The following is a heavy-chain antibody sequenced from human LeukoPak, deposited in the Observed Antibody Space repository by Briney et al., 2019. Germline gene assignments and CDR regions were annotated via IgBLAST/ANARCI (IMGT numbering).Heavy chain of an antibody. V-gene: IGHV4-38-2*02. J-gene: IGHJ5*02. CDR2: IDRSGRT. CDR1: SYSISSGYY. D-gene: IGHD3-3*01. CDR3: ARVPHGETISGVVLYWFDP. Sequence: SETLSLTCTVSSYSISSGYYWGWFRQPPGRGLEWIGSIDRSGRTYYNPSLNSRVTISVDTSKNQFSLKLSSVTTADTAVYYCARVPHGETISGVVLYWFDPWGQGTLVTVSS.